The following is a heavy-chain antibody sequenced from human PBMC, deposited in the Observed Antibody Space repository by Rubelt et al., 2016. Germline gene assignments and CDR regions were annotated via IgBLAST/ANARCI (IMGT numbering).Heavy chain of an antibody. D-gene: IGHD2-2*01. V-gene: IGHV4-31*03. CDR3: ARDSTSFSLDD. J-gene: IGHJ4*02. Sequence: QVQLQESGPGLVKPSQTLSLTCTVSGVSLSSGAYYWTWIRHLPGKGLEWIGYIYYSGRSSHNPSLEGRISTSVDTSKNQFPLKLSSVTAADTAVYYCARDSTSFSLDDWGQGILVTVTS. CDR2: IYYSGRS. CDR1: GVSLSSGAYY.